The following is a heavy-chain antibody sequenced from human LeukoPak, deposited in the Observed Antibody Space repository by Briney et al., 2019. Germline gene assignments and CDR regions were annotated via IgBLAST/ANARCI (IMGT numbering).Heavy chain of an antibody. D-gene: IGHD2-2*01. CDR1: GYTFTSYD. CDR2: MNPNRGNT. V-gene: IGHV1-8*01. J-gene: IGHJ5*01. CDR3: ARGTCSSTSCYSDS. Sequence: ASVKVSCKASGYTFTSYDINWGRQATGQGLEWMGWMNPNRGNTGYAQKFQGRVTMPRNTSISTAYMELSSLRSEDTAVYYCARGTCSSTSCYSDSWGQGTPVTVSS.